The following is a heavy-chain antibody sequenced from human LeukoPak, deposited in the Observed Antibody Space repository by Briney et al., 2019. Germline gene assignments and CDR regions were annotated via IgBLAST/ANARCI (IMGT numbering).Heavy chain of an antibody. Sequence: KPSETLSLTCTVSGGSISTYYWSWIRQPPGNGLEWIGCISDIGSTNYNPSLKSRVSISVDTSKNQFSLEMTSVTAADSAVYYCARGGRLRWQQPFDTWGQGTLVAVSS. CDR3: ARGGRLRWQQPFDT. CDR2: ISDIGST. J-gene: IGHJ4*02. D-gene: IGHD5-24*01. CDR1: GGSISTYY. V-gene: IGHV4-59*01.